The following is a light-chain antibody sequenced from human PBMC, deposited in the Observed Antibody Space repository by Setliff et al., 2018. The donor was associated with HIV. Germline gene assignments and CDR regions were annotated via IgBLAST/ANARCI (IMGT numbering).Light chain of an antibody. J-gene: IGLJ1*01. Sequence: QSVLTQPASVSGSPGQSITISCTGTNSDVGGYSHVSWYQQHPGKAPKLIIYEVRNRPSGVSNRFSGSKSGNTASLTISGLRAEDEADYHCSSYAITNTLPFGTGTKVTVL. CDR1: NSDVGGYSH. CDR3: SSYAITNTLP. CDR2: EVR. V-gene: IGLV2-14*01.